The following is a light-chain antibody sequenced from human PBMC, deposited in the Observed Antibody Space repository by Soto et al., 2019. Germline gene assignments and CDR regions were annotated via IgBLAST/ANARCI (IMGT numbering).Light chain of an antibody. CDR1: QDIRGA. Sequence: AIQMTQSPSSLSASVGDRVTITCRASQDIRGALGWYQQKPGKAPKALIYGASNLQSGVPSRFSGSGFGTDFTLTISSLQPEEFATYYCLQDRNYPRTFGQGTKVESK. CDR2: GAS. J-gene: IGKJ1*01. V-gene: IGKV1-6*01. CDR3: LQDRNYPRT.